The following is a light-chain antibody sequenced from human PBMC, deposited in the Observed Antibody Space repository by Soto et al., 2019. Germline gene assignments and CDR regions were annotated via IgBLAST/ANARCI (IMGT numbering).Light chain of an antibody. V-gene: IGLV2-8*01. CDR2: EVT. J-gene: IGLJ1*01. CDR1: SSDVGGYDY. CDR3: SSYAGTNNLYV. Sequence: QSALTQPPSASGSRGQSVTISCTGTSSDVGGYDYVSWYQQHPGKAPKLISYEVTKRPSGVPDRLSGSKSGNTASLTVSGLQAEDEADYYCSSYAGTNNLYVYGTGTKVTV.